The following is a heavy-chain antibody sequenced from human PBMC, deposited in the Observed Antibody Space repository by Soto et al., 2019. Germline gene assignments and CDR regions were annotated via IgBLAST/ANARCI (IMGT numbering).Heavy chain of an antibody. J-gene: IGHJ6*03. V-gene: IGHV4-39*01. CDR1: GDSISSSRYH. CDR2: IYYSGST. CDR3: ARHHTTLYYYYYMDV. D-gene: IGHD1-1*01. Sequence: ETLSLTCTVSGDSISSSRYHWGWIRQPPGKGLEWIGTIYYSGSTYYNPSLNSRVTISVDTSKNQFALKLSSVTAADTAVYYCARHHTTLYYYYYMDVWGKGTTVTVSS.